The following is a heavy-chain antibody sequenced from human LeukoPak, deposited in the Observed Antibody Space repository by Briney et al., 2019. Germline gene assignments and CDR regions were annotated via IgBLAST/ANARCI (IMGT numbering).Heavy chain of an antibody. J-gene: IGHJ5*02. V-gene: IGHV1-24*01. CDR3: ATGPYYDEFDP. CDR2: FDPEGGET. D-gene: IGHD3-22*01. CDR1: GYTLTELS. Sequence: GASVKVSCKVSGYTLTELSMHWVRRAPGKGLEWVVGFDPEGGETIYAQKFQGRVTMNEDTSTDTAYMELSSLRSEDTAVYYCATGPYYDEFDPWGQGTLVTVSS.